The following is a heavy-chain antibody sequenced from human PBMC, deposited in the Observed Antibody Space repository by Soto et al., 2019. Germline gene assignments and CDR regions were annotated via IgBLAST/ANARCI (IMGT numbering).Heavy chain of an antibody. Sequence: EVQLVQSGAEVKKPGESLKISCKGSGYSFTSYWIGWVRQMPGKGLEWMGIIYPGDSDTRYSPSFQGLVTISADKSISTAYLQWSSLKASDTAMYYCARHKHSWYERGGPDYWGQGTLVTVSS. CDR2: IYPGDSDT. D-gene: IGHD6-13*01. V-gene: IGHV5-51*03. J-gene: IGHJ4*02. CDR3: ARHKHSWYERGGPDY. CDR1: GYSFTSYW.